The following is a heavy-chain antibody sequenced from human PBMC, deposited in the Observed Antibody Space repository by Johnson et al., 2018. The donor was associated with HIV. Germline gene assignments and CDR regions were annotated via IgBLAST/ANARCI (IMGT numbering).Heavy chain of an antibody. D-gene: IGHD1-26*01. V-gene: IGHV3-30-3*01. CDR1: GFSFSRYA. CDR3: ARSHHVGSQGSDDAFDV. Sequence: VQLVESGGGVVQPGRSLRLSCAASGFSFSRYAMHWVRQAPGKGLVWVAVISYDGRNKYYADSMKGRFTISRDNSKNTLYLQMNSLRAEDTAVYYCARSHHVGSQGSDDAFDVWGQGTMVTVSS. CDR2: ISYDGRNK. J-gene: IGHJ3*01.